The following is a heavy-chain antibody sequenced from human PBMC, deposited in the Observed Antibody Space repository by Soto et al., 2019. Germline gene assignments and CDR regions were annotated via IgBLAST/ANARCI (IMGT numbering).Heavy chain of an antibody. CDR1: GFTFSSYS. V-gene: IGHV3-21*01. CDR2: ISSSSSYI. J-gene: IGHJ4*02. D-gene: IGHD6-19*01. Sequence: EVQLVESGGGLVKPGGSLRLSCAVSGFTFSSYSMNWVRQAPGKGLEWVSYISSSSSYIYYADSVKGRSTISRDNAKNSLYLQMNSLRAEDTAVYYCASTYTVAGLFDYWGQGTLVTVSS. CDR3: ASTYTVAGLFDY.